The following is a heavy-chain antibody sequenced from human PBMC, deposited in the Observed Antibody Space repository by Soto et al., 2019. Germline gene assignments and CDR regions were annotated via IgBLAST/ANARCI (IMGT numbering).Heavy chain of an antibody. D-gene: IGHD3-10*01. CDR3: AREYGSGSYAFDI. Sequence: GGSLRLSCAASGFTFSSYWMHWVRQAPGKGLVWVSRINNDGSSTSYADSVKGRFTISRDNAKNTLYLQMNSLRAEDTAVYFCAREYGSGSYAFDIWGQGTMVTVSS. CDR2: INNDGSST. CDR1: GFTFSSYW. V-gene: IGHV3-74*01. J-gene: IGHJ3*02.